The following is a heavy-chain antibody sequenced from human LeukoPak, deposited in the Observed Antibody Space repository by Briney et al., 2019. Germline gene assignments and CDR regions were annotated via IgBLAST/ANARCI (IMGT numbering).Heavy chain of an antibody. CDR3: ARGPGTGYYQNYYFDF. J-gene: IGHJ4*02. CDR1: GFTFNIYE. V-gene: IGHV3-48*03. D-gene: IGHD3-22*01. Sequence: PGGSLRLSCAASGFTFNIYEMNWVRQAPGKGPEWVSYISSSGNTIYYADSVKGRFTISRDNAKNSLHLQMNSLRAEDKALSYCARGPGTGYYQNYYFDFWGQGTLVTVSS. CDR2: ISSSGNTI.